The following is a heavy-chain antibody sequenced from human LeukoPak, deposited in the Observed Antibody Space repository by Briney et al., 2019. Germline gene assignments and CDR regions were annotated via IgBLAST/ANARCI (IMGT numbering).Heavy chain of an antibody. D-gene: IGHD6-13*01. J-gene: IGHJ4*02. V-gene: IGHV1-69*06. Sequence: GASVKVSCKASGGTFSSYAISWVRQAPGQGLEWMGGIIPIFGTANYAQKFQGRVTITADKSTSTAYMELSSLRSEDTAVYYCARDLRIAAAGTVDYWGQGTLVTVSS. CDR2: IIPIFGTA. CDR3: ARDLRIAAAGTVDY. CDR1: GGTFSSYA.